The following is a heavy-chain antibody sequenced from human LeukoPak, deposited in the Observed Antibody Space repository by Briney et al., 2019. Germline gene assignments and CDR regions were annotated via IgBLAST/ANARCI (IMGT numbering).Heavy chain of an antibody. CDR2: ISRNGGST. Sequence: GGSLRLSCAASGFTFSSYAMHCVRQAPGKGLEYVSDISRNGGSTYYANSVKGRFTISRDNSKNTLYLQMGSLRAEDMAVYYCARGYARFGELLVSFDYWGQGTLVTVSS. CDR1: GFTFSSYA. CDR3: ARGYARFGELLVSFDY. D-gene: IGHD3-10*01. V-gene: IGHV3-64*01. J-gene: IGHJ4*02.